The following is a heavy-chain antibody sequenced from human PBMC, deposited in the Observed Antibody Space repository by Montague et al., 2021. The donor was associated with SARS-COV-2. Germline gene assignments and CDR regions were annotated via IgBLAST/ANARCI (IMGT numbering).Heavy chain of an antibody. Sequence: SETLSLTCTVSGGSISSYYWSWIRQPAGKGLEWIRRIYTSGTTNYNPPLKSRVTMSVDTSKNQFSLKLSSVTAADTAVYYCAGGSGIINFYNSGMDVWGQGTTVTVSS. V-gene: IGHV4-4*07. J-gene: IGHJ6*02. CDR1: GGSISSYY. D-gene: IGHD3-10*01. CDR3: AGGSGIINFYNSGMDV. CDR2: IYTSGTT.